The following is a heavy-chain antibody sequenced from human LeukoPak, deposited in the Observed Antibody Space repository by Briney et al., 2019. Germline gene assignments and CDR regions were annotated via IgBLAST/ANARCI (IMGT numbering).Heavy chain of an antibody. J-gene: IGHJ6*03. CDR2: IIPIFGTA. CDR1: GGTFSSYA. D-gene: IGHD4-17*01. Sequence: SVKVSCKASGGTFSSYAISWVRQAPGQGLEWMGGIIPIFGTANYAQKFQGGVTITADESTSTAYMELSSLRSEDTAVYYCARARYGDWYYYYYMDVWGKGTTVTISS. CDR3: ARARYGDWYYYYYMDV. V-gene: IGHV1-69*13.